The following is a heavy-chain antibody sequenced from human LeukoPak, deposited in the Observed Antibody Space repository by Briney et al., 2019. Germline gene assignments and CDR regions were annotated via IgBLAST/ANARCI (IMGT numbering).Heavy chain of an antibody. CDR3: ARLYPDGRYYGSGSLDY. CDR2: IYYSGST. V-gene: IGHV4-59*01. J-gene: IGHJ4*02. D-gene: IGHD3-10*01. CDR1: VGSISSYY. Sequence: RASETLSLTCTVSVGSISSYYWNWIRQPPGKGLEWIGYIYYSGSTNYNPSLKSRVTISLDTSKNQFSLKVSSVTAADTAVYYCARLYPDGRYYGSGSLDYWGQGTLVTVSS.